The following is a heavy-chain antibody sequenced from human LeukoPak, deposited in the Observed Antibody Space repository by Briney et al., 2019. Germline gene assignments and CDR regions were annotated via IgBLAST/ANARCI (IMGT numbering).Heavy chain of an antibody. CDR2: INHGEST. V-gene: IGHV4-34*01. CDR3: ARGRTYYYDTSGYYPSIYYGMDV. CDR1: GGSFSGYY. D-gene: IGHD3-22*01. Sequence: PSETLSLTCAVSGGSFSGYYWYWIRQPPGKGLEWIGEINHGESTNYNPSLKSRATLSVDPSKNQFSLKLTSVTAADTAVYYCARGRTYYYDTSGYYPSIYYGMDVWGQGTTVIVSS. J-gene: IGHJ6*02.